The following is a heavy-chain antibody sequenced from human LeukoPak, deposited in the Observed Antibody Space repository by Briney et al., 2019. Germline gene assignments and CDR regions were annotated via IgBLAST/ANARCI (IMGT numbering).Heavy chain of an antibody. D-gene: IGHD7-27*01. V-gene: IGHV3-30*03. CDR2: ISYDGSNK. J-gene: IGHJ4*02. CDR1: GFTFSSYG. CDR3: ATDPGDLSNLPSDY. Sequence: GRSLRLSCAASGFTFSSYGMHWVRQAPGKGLEWVAVISYDGSNKYYADSVKGRFTISRDNSKNTLYLQMNSLRAEDTAVYYCATDPGDLSNLPSDYWGQGTLVTVYS.